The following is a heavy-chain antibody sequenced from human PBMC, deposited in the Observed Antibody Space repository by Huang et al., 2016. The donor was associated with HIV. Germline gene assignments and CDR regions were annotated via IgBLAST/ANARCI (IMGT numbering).Heavy chain of an antibody. CDR2: IYFDASDA. V-gene: IGHV5-51*03. CDR3: ARRRRGGFDI. Sequence: EVQLVQSGAEVKRPGESLKISCKGSRYNFAGYWIGWVRQMPGKGLGWMGSIYFDASDASYSPSLQGQVTISADTSLYSSYLQWTSLRASDTAIFYCARRRRGGFDIWGQGTLVTVSS. CDR1: RYNFAGYW. J-gene: IGHJ3*02. D-gene: IGHD2-15*01.